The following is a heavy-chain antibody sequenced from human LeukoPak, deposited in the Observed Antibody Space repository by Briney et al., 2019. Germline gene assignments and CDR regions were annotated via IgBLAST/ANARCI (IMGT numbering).Heavy chain of an antibody. D-gene: IGHD1-26*01. J-gene: IGHJ5*02. Sequence: SETLSLTYTVSGGSMRSNYWSLTRQPPGKGLEWIGNIYYSGSTNYNPSLKSRVTISIDPSKNQFSLKLSSVTAADTAIYYCVKDNGRWFDPWGQGTLVIVSS. CDR2: IYYSGST. CDR3: VKDNGRWFDP. V-gene: IGHV4-59*01. CDR1: GGSMRSNY.